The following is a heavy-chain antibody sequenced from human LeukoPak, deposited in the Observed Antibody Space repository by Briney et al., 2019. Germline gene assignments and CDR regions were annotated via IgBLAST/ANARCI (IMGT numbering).Heavy chain of an antibody. D-gene: IGHD2-2*01. CDR1: GYTFTGYY. CDR3: ARDTYCSSTSCPSGMDV. CDR2: INPNSGGT. V-gene: IGHV1-2*02. Sequence: GASVKVSCKASGYTFTGYYMHWVRQAPGQGLEWMGWINPNSGGTNYAQKFQGRVTMTRDTSISTAYMELSRLRSDDTAAYYCARDTYCSSTSCPSGMDVWGQGTTVTVSS. J-gene: IGHJ6*02.